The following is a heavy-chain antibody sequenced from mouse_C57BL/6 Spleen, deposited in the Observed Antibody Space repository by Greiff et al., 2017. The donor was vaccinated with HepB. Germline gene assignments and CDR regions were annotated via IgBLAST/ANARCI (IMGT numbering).Heavy chain of an antibody. Sequence: QVQLQQPGTDLVKPGASVKLSCKASGYTFTSYWMHWVKQRPGQGLEWIGNINPSNGGTNYNEKFKSKATLTVDTSSSTAYMQLSSLTSEDSAVYYCAGYYYGSSDWYFDVWGKGTTVTVSS. CDR1: GYTFTSYW. CDR3: AGYYYGSSDWYFDV. J-gene: IGHJ1*03. CDR2: INPSNGGT. D-gene: IGHD1-1*01. V-gene: IGHV1-53*01.